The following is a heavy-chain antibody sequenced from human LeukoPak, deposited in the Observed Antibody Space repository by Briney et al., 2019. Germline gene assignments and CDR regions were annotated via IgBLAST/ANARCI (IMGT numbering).Heavy chain of an antibody. V-gene: IGHV3-9*01. D-gene: IGHD3-22*01. Sequence: GGSLRLSCAASGFTFDDYAMHWVRQAPGKGLEGVSGISWNSGSIGYADSVKGRFTISRDNAKNSLYLQMNSLRAEDTALYYCAKDMRYYYDSSSPFQHWGQGTLVTVSS. J-gene: IGHJ1*01. CDR2: ISWNSGSI. CDR3: AKDMRYYYDSSSPFQH. CDR1: GFTFDDYA.